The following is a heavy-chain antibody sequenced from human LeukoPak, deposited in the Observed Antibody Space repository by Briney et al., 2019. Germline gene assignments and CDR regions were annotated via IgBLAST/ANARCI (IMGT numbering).Heavy chain of an antibody. Sequence: SETLSLTCTVSGGSISSYYWSWVRQPPGKGLEWIGYIYYSGSTNYNPSLKSRVTISVDTSKNQFSLKLSSVTAADTAVYYCARFYSNYVTNWFDPWGQGTLVTVSS. CDR3: ARFYSNYVTNWFDP. CDR2: IYYSGST. V-gene: IGHV4-59*08. J-gene: IGHJ5*02. D-gene: IGHD4-11*01. CDR1: GGSISSYY.